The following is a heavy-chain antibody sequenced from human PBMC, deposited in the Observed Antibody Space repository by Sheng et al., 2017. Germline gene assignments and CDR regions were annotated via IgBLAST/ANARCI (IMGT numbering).Heavy chain of an antibody. J-gene: IGHJ4*02. Sequence: QVQLVESGGGVVQPGRSLRLSCAASGFTFSSYGMHWVRQAPGKGLEWVAVISYDGSNKYYADSVKGRFTISRDNSKNTLYLQMNSLRAEDTAVYYCAKVAYGSGSPPLYWGQGTLVTVSS. CDR1: GFTFSSYG. CDR2: ISYDGSNK. V-gene: IGHV3-30*18. D-gene: IGHD3-10*01. CDR3: AKVAYGSGSPPLY.